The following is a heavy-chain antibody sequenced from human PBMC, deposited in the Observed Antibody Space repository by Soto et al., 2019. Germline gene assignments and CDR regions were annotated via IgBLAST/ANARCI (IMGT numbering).Heavy chain of an antibody. J-gene: IGHJ4*02. V-gene: IGHV3-30-3*01. Sequence: QVQLEEAGGGVVQPGRSLRLSCVASGFTFRNYPVHWVRQASGKGLEWVAVTSSDGNLKYYADSVKGRFTISRDNSKNTLYLQMSSLRIDDAAVYYCARQPVVGVWLNDYWGQVTLVTVSS. D-gene: IGHD6-6*01. CDR1: GFTFRNYP. CDR2: TSSDGNLK. CDR3: ARQPVVGVWLNDY.